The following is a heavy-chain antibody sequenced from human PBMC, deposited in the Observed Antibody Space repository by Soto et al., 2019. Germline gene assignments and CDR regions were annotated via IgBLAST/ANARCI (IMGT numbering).Heavy chain of an antibody. J-gene: IGHJ4*02. CDR1: GGTFSSYS. V-gene: IGHV1-69*01. Sequence: QVQLVQSGAEVKKPGSSVKVSCKASGGTFSSYSINGVRQAPGQGLEWMGEIIPIVGTANYAQKFQGRVTITADESTSTAYMELSSLRSEDTAVYCCAGDGGRHSGGIDYWGQGTLVTVSS. D-gene: IGHD1-26*01. CDR3: AGDGGRHSGGIDY. CDR2: IIPIVGTA.